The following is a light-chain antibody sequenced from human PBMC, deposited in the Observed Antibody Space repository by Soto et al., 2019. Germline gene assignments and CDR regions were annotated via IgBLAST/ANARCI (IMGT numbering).Light chain of an antibody. J-gene: IGLJ2*01. CDR1: SSDIGGYNY. CDR3: TSYTSSSTYVV. V-gene: IGLV2-14*01. CDR2: EVS. Sequence: QSALTQPASVSGSPGQSITISCTGTSSDIGGYNYVSWYQQYPGKAPKLMIYEVSNRPSGVSNRFSGSKSGNTASLTISGLQAEDEADYHCTSYTSSSTYVVFGGGTKLTVL.